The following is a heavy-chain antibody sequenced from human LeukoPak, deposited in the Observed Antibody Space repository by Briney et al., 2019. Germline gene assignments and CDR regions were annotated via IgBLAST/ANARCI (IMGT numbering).Heavy chain of an antibody. CDR1: GYTFTNYA. V-gene: IGHV1-3*01. CDR2: INAGNGNT. D-gene: IGHD6-13*01. CDR3: AREDGIARLDY. Sequence: ASVKVSCKASGYTFTNYAMHWVRQAPGQRLEWMGRINAGNGNTKYSQKFQGRVTITRDTSAGTAYMELSSLRSEDTAVYYCAREDGIARLDYWGQGTLVTVSS. J-gene: IGHJ4*02.